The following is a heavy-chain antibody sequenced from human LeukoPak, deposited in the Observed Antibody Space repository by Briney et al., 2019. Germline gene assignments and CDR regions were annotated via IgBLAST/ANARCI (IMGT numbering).Heavy chain of an antibody. CDR3: ARSGIAAAGTNFDY. V-gene: IGHV4-34*01. CDR1: GGSFSGYY. Sequence: SETLSLTCAVYGGSFSGYYWSWIRQPPGKGLEWIGSIYYSGSTYYNPSLKSRVTISVDTSKNQFSLKLSSVTAADTAVYYCARSGIAAAGTNFDYWGQGTLVTVSS. CDR2: IYYSGST. J-gene: IGHJ4*02. D-gene: IGHD6-13*01.